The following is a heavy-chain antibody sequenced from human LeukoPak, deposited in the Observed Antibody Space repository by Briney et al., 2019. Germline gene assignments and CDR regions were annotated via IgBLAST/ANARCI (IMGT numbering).Heavy chain of an antibody. D-gene: IGHD6-19*01. CDR3: ANTFDSSGWYDPAY. CDR2: ISGSGGST. J-gene: IGHJ4*02. CDR1: GFTFSSYA. Sequence: QPGGSLRLSCAASGFTFSSYAMSWVRQAPGKGLEWVSAISGSGGSTYYADSVKGRFTISRDNSKNTLYLQMNSLRAEDTAVYYCANTFDSSGWYDPAYWGQGTLVTVSS. V-gene: IGHV3-23*01.